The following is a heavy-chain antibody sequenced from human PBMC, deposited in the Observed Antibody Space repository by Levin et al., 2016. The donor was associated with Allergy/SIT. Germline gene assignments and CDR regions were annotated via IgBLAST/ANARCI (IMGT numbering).Heavy chain of an antibody. D-gene: IGHD3-9*01. Sequence: WVRQAPGQGLEWMGWISPYNDKTSSTQKFQGRVTMTTDTSTSTAYMELRSLRSDDTAFYYCAREGDILTAYYDYWGQGTLVTVSS. CDR2: ISPYNDKT. CDR3: AREGDILTAYYDY. V-gene: IGHV1-18*01. J-gene: IGHJ4*02.